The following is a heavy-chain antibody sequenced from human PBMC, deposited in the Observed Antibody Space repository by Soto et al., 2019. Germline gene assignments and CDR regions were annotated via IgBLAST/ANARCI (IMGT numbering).Heavy chain of an antibody. CDR3: ARHASFSAARPPRELDY. CDR1: GYSFTSYW. V-gene: IGHV5-51*01. CDR2: IYPGDSDT. Sequence: GESLKISFKGSGYSFTSYWIGWVRQMPGKGPEWMGIIYPGDSDTRYSPSFQGQVTISADKSISTAYLQWSSLKASDTAMYYCARHASFSAARPPRELDYWGQGTLVTVSS. J-gene: IGHJ4*02. D-gene: IGHD6-6*01.